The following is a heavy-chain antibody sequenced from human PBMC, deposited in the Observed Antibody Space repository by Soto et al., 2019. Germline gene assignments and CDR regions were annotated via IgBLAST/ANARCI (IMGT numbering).Heavy chain of an antibody. V-gene: IGHV4-39*01. J-gene: IGHJ4*02. CDR3: ARQRTTVVTQAYFDH. CDR2: IYYSGRT. D-gene: IGHD2-21*02. CDR1: GASIITNNYF. Sequence: PSETLSLTCTVSGASIITNNYFWGWIRQPPGKGLEWIGSIYYSGRTYYNPSFKSRVTISIDTSKNQFSLKLSSVTATDTAVYYCARQRTTVVTQAYFDHWGQGALVTVSS.